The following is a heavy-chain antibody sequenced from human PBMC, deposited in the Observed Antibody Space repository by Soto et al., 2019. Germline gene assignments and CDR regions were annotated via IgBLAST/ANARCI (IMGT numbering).Heavy chain of an antibody. V-gene: IGHV3-30*18. D-gene: IGHD6-13*01. CDR2: ISYDGSNK. Sequence: GGSLRLSCAASGFTFSSYGMHWVRQAPGKGLEWVAVISYDGSNKYYADSVKGRFTISRDNSKNTLYLQMNSLRAEDTAVYYCAKGTWGGRGDPGAAADLIDYWGQGTLVTVSS. CDR3: AKGTWGGRGDPGAAADLIDY. J-gene: IGHJ4*02. CDR1: GFTFSSYG.